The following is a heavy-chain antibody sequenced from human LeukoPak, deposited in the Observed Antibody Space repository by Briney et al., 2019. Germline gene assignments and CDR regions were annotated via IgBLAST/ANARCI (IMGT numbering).Heavy chain of an antibody. J-gene: IGHJ4*02. CDR1: GFTFSSYW. CDR2: INRDGTET. CDR3: ARGHTLTTICFDS. D-gene: IGHD1-1*01. V-gene: IGHV3-7*01. Sequence: PGGSLRVSCAASGFTFSSYWMGWVRQAPGKGLEWVANINRDGTETYYMDSVKGRFTISRDNANNSLYPEMNSLRAEDTAIYYCARGHTLTTICFDSWGQGTLVTVSS.